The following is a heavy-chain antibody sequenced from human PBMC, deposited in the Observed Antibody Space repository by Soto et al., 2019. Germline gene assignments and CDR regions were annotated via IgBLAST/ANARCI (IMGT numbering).Heavy chain of an antibody. CDR1: GGSITSDTW. J-gene: IGHJ4*02. CDR2: VHIGMGT. Sequence: QVQLQESAPGLVKPSGTLSLVCAVSGGSITSDTWCTWVRQPPGKGLEWIGEVHIGMGTNYNASLGSRVTISLDKSNKQFSLKLTSATAADTAVYYCATRIRQLVWGQGTLVTVSS. CDR3: ATRIRQLV. V-gene: IGHV4-4*02. D-gene: IGHD6-13*01.